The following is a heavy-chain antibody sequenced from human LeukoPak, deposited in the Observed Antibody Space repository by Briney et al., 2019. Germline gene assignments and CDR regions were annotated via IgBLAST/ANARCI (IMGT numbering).Heavy chain of an antibody. Sequence: SQTLSLTCTVSGGSISSGDYYWSWIRQPPGKGLEWIGYIYYSGSTYYNPSLKSRVTISVDTSKNQFSLKLSSVNAADTAVYYCARSRGYDSSGYWTDDNAFDIWGQGTMVTVSS. V-gene: IGHV4-30-4*01. CDR3: ARSRGYDSSGYWTDDNAFDI. J-gene: IGHJ3*02. CDR2: IYYSGST. CDR1: GGSISSGDYY. D-gene: IGHD3-22*01.